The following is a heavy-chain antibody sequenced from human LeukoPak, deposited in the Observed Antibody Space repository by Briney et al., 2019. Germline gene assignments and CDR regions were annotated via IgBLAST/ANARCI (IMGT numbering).Heavy chain of an antibody. V-gene: IGHV3-48*03. J-gene: IGHJ4*02. CDR3: ARGWSFVEY. CDR1: GYTFYNHE. CDR2: ISSGGRTL. Sequence: GGSLRLSHAASGYTFYNHEMHWVGRAPGKGLEWVSYISSGGRTLYYEDSGKGRFTGSTDNAKNSLYLRGSSLRAEDTAVYYSARGWSFVEYRGQVTLVIVSS. D-gene: IGHD6-13*01.